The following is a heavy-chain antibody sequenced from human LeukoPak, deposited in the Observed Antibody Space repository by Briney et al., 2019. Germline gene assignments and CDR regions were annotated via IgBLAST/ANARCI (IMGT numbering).Heavy chain of an antibody. Sequence: PGGSLRLSCAASGFTFSSYWMSWVRQAPGKGLEWVANIKQDGSEKYYVDSVKGRFTISRDNAKNSLYLQMNSLRAEDTAVYYCAKVRGTYSSGYFFDYWGQGTLVTVSS. CDR3: AKVRGTYSSGYFFDY. D-gene: IGHD6-19*01. CDR2: IKQDGSEK. J-gene: IGHJ4*02. V-gene: IGHV3-7*01. CDR1: GFTFSSYW.